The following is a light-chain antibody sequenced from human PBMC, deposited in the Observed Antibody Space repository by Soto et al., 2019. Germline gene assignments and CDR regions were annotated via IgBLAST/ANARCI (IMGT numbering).Light chain of an antibody. V-gene: IGLV2-8*01. CDR1: SSDVGGYDF. CDR2: EVS. J-gene: IGLJ2*01. CDR3: NSYGGNTNVV. Sequence: QSALTQPPSVSGSPGQSVTISCTGTSSDVGGYDFVSWYQQHPGKAPKILIYEVSKRASGVPDRFSGSKSGNTASLTVSGLQPDDEADYYCNSYGGNTNVVFGGGTKLTVL.